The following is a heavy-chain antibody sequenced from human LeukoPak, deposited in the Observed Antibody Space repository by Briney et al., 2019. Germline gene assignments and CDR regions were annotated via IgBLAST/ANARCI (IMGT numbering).Heavy chain of an antibody. CDR3: ASGYSYGADY. CDR2: IYYSGST. V-gene: IGHV4-39*01. Sequence: SETLSLTCTVSGGSISSSSYYWGWIRQPPGKGLEWIGSIYYSGSTYYNPSLKSRVTISVDTSKNQFSLKLSSVNAADTAVYYCASGYSYGADYWGQGTLVTVSS. J-gene: IGHJ4*02. CDR1: GGSISSSSYY. D-gene: IGHD5-18*01.